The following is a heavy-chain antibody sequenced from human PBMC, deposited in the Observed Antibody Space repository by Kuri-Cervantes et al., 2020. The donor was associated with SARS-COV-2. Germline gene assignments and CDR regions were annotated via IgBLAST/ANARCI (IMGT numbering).Heavy chain of an antibody. CDR3: ARHRDFWSGFNWSDP. J-gene: IGHJ5*02. CDR2: IYYSGTT. D-gene: IGHD3-3*01. CDR1: GGSISTSSFY. V-gene: IGHV4-39*01. Sequence: ESLKISCTVSGGSISTSSFYWGWIRQPPGKGLEWIGSIYYSGTTSYNPSLKSRVSISVDTSKNQFSLKLNSVTAADTAVYYCARHRDFWSGFNWSDPWGQGTLVTVSS.